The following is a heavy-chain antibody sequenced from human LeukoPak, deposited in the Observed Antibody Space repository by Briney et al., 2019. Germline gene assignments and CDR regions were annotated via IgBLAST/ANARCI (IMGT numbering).Heavy chain of an antibody. CDR2: IRYDGSNK. CDR1: GFTFSSYG. D-gene: IGHD6-19*01. Sequence: GGSLRLSCAASGFTFSSYGMHWVRQAPGKGLEWVAFIRYDGSNKYYADSVKGRFTISRDNSKNTLYLQMNSLRAEDTAVYYCAKESTAYSSGWDPALDYWGQGTLVTVSA. CDR3: AKESTAYSSGWDPALDY. J-gene: IGHJ4*02. V-gene: IGHV3-30*02.